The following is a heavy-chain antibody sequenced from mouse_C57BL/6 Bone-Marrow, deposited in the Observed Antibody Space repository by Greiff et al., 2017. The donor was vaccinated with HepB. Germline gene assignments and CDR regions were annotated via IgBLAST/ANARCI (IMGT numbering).Heavy chain of an antibody. CDR1: GYSITSGYD. CDR2: ISYSGST. D-gene: IGHD2-1*01. CDR3: ARGGEKPDGNYLYAMDY. V-gene: IGHV3-1*01. J-gene: IGHJ4*01. Sequence: EVKLQESGPGMVKPSQSLSLTCTVTGYSITSGYDWHWIRHFPGNKLEWMGYISYSGSTNYNPSLKSRISITHDTSKNHFFLKLNSVTTEDTATYYCARGGEKPDGNYLYAMDYWGQGTSVTVSS.